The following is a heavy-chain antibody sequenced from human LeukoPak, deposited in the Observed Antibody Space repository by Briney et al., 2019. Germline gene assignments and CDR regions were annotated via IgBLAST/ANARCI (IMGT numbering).Heavy chain of an antibody. D-gene: IGHD3-22*01. V-gene: IGHV3-23*01. CDR3: ARDGSLGYDSSGYLDY. CDR1: GFTFSSYA. CDR2: FSGSGGGT. Sequence: GGSLRLSCAASGFTFSSYAMSWVRQAPGKGLEWVSAFSGSGGGTYYADSVRGRFTISRDNSKNTLYLQMNSLRAEDTAVYYCARDGSLGYDSSGYLDYWGQGTLVTVSS. J-gene: IGHJ4*02.